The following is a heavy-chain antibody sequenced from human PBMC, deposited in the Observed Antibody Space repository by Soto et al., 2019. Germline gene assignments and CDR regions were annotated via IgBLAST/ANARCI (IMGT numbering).Heavy chain of an antibody. V-gene: IGHV4-39*01. CDR3: GGGQWLARWGAFDI. CDR2: IYYSGST. Sequence: QLQLQESGPGLVKPSETLSLTCTVSGGSISSSSYYWGWIRQPPGKGLEWIGSIYYSGSTYYNPSLKSRVTISVGPSKNQFSMQLSHVTAAEPAVFRCGGGQWLARWGAFDIWGQGTMVTVSS. J-gene: IGHJ3*02. CDR1: GGSISSSSYY. D-gene: IGHD6-19*01.